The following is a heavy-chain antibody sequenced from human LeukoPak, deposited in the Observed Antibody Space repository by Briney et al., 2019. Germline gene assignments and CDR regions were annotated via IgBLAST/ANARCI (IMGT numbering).Heavy chain of an antibody. CDR2: INTNTGNP. CDR3: ARDGGPDGDYYYYGMDV. J-gene: IGHJ6*02. Sequence: ASVKVSCKASGYTFTSYAMNWVRQAPGQGLEGMGWINTNTGNPTYAQGFTGRFVFSLDTSVSTAYLQISSLKAEDTAVYYCARDGGPDGDYYYYGMDVWGQGTTVTVSS. V-gene: IGHV7-4-1*02. CDR1: GYTFTSYA. D-gene: IGHD3-16*01.